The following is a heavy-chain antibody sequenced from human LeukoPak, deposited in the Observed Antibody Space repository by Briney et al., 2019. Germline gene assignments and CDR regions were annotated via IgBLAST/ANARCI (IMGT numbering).Heavy chain of an antibody. CDR1: GFTFSSYS. V-gene: IGHV3-48*01. J-gene: IGHJ5*02. Sequence: GGSLRLSCAASGFTFSSYSMNWVRQAPGKGLEWVSYISSSSSTIYYADSVKGRFTISRDNSKNTLYLQMNNLRAEDTAVHYCARYYNWNDHWFDPWGQGTLVTVSS. D-gene: IGHD1-20*01. CDR2: ISSSSSTI. CDR3: ARYYNWNDHWFDP.